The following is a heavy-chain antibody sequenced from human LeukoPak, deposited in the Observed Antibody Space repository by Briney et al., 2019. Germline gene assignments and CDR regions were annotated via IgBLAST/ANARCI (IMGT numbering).Heavy chain of an antibody. Sequence: PGLTLRLCCAASGFTFSRYEMNWARQAPGKGLEWGSAMSGRGGNTYYADSVKGRFTNSRDNSKNTLYLQMNSLRAEDTAVYYCAIRPYYYGSGTPPGAFDIWGQGTMVTVSS. CDR3: AIRPYYYGSGTPPGAFDI. CDR1: GFTFSRYE. CDR2: MSGRGGNT. J-gene: IGHJ3*02. D-gene: IGHD3-10*01. V-gene: IGHV3-23*01.